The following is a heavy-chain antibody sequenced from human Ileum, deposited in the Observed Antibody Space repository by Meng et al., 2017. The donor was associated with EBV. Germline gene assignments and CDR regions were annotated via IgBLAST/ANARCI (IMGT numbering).Heavy chain of an antibody. J-gene: IGHJ4*02. D-gene: IGHD6-19*01. CDR2: IYNSGST. Sequence: QVQLQGPGTGLVKPSETLSLTCRVSGGSVSSGGNYWSWIRQPPGKGLEWIGYIYNSGSTNYNPSLKSRVTISVDTSKNQFSLKLSSVTAADTAVYYCARDGYSSGSDWGQGTLVTVSS. V-gene: IGHV4-61*08. CDR3: ARDGYSSGSD. CDR1: GGSVSSGGNY.